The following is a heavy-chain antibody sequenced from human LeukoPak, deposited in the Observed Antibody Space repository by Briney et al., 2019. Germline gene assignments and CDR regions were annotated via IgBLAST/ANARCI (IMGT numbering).Heavy chain of an antibody. J-gene: IGHJ4*02. D-gene: IGHD3-10*01. CDR3: ARSPSGVLYYFDF. CDR2: IYSGGST. V-gene: IGHV3-53*01. CDR1: GFTVTTNF. Sequence: GGSLRLSCAASGFTVTTNFMSWIRQAPGKGLEWVSLIYSGGSTYYADSVNGRFTISRDNSKNTLYLQMNSLRAEDTAVYYCARSPSGVLYYFDFWGQGTLVTGSS.